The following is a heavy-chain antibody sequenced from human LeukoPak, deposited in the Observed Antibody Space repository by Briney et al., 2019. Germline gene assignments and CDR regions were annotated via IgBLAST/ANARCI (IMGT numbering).Heavy chain of an antibody. CDR2: INSDGSNT. CDR1: GFTVSNYW. Sequence: QTGGSLRLSCAASGFTVSNYWMHWVRQAPGKGLVWVSRINSDGSNTNYADSVKGRFAISRDNAKNTLYLQMNSLRAEDTAVYYCAKEVERLLWFGEFDYWGQGTLVTVSS. J-gene: IGHJ4*02. D-gene: IGHD3-10*01. V-gene: IGHV3-74*01. CDR3: AKEVERLLWFGEFDY.